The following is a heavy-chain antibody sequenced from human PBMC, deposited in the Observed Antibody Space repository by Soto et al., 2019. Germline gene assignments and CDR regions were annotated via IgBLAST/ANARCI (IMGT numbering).Heavy chain of an antibody. V-gene: IGHV4-30-4*01. J-gene: IGHJ4*02. Sequence: PSETLSLTCTVSGGSLSSGDYYWSWIRQPPGKGLEWIGYIYYSGSTYYNPSLKSRVTISVDTSKNHFSLNLRSVSAADTAVYYCASKPYNWNTWMIYRGPGILVTVS. D-gene: IGHD1-20*01. CDR1: GGSLSSGDYY. CDR2: IYYSGST. CDR3: ASKPYNWNTWMIY.